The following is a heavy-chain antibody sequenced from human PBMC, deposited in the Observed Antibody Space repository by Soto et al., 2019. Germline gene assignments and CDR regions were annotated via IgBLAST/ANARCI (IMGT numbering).Heavy chain of an antibody. Sequence: SETLSLTCTVSGGSISSSSYYWGWIRRPPGKGLEWIGSIYYSGSTYYNPSLKSRVTISVDTSKNQFSLKLSSVTAADTAVYYCARPGNYGSGSYLYYGDYWGQGTLVTVS. V-gene: IGHV4-39*01. J-gene: IGHJ4*02. CDR3: ARPGNYGSGSYLYYGDY. CDR2: IYYSGST. D-gene: IGHD3-10*01. CDR1: GGSISSSSYY.